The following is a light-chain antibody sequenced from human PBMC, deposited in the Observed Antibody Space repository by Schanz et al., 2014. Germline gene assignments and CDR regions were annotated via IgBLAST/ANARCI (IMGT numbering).Light chain of an antibody. V-gene: IGLV2-18*01. CDR3: AAWDDNLSGGRV. Sequence: QSALTQPPSVSGSPGQSVTISCTGTSSDVGSYNRVSWYQQPPGTAPKLILYEVTKRPSGVPDRFSGSKSGNTASLTVSGLEAEDEADYYCAAWDDNLSGGRVFGGGTKLTVL. CDR1: SSDVGSYNR. CDR2: EVT. J-gene: IGLJ3*02.